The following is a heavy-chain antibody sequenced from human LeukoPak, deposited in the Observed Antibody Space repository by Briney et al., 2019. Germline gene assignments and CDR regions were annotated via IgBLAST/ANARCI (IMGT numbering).Heavy chain of an antibody. CDR2: INEDGSTT. V-gene: IGHV3-74*01. CDR3: VRDLGGRSGH. D-gene: IGHD1-26*01. J-gene: IGHJ4*02. Sequence: GGSLRLSCAASGFTFSSHWMTWVRQAPGKGLVWVSRINEDGSTTNYADSVKGRSTIFRDNAKNTLYLQMNSLRAEDTAVYYCVRDLGGRSGHWGQGTLVTVSS. CDR1: GFTFSSHW.